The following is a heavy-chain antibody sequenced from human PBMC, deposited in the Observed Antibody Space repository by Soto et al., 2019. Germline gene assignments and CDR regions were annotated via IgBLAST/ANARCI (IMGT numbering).Heavy chain of an antibody. J-gene: IGHJ4*02. V-gene: IGHV4-4*07. CDR3: ARAPYGDYPLDY. D-gene: IGHD4-17*01. CDR2: IFTSGST. Sequence: QVQLQESGPGLVKPSETLSLTCTVSGGYFSSYFWNWIRQLAGKGLEWIGRIFTSGSTNYNPSLKSRVTMSVDTSKNLFFLKLRSVTAADTAEYYCARAPYGDYPLDYWGQGTLVTVSS. CDR1: GGYFSSYF.